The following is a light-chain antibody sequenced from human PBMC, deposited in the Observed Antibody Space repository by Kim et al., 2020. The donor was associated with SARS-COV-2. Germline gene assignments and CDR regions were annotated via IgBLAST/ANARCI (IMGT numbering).Light chain of an antibody. CDR2: QDS. J-gene: IGLJ2*01. CDR3: QACDSSTHVV. Sequence: SYELTQPPAVSVSPGQTASITCSGDKLGNKYASWYQLKPGQSPLLVIYQDSKRPSGIPERFSGSNSGNTATLTISGTQAMDEADYFCQACDSSTHVVFGGGTQLTVL. CDR1: KLGNKY. V-gene: IGLV3-1*01.